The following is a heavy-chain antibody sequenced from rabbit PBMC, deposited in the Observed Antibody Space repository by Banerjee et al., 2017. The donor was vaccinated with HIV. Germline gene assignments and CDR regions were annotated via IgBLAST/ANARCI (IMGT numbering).Heavy chain of an antibody. CDR1: GFSFRNKYV. J-gene: IGHJ4*01. V-gene: IGHV1S45*01. CDR2: ILVGGGAGT. CDR3: ARGGFTDYNL. Sequence: QEQLEESGGDLVKPEGSLTLTCTASGFSFRNKYVMCWVRQAPGKGLEWIACILVGGGAGTYYASWAKGRFTISKTSSTTVTLQMTSLTAADTATYFCARGGFTDYNLWGQGTLVTVS. D-gene: IGHD1-1*01.